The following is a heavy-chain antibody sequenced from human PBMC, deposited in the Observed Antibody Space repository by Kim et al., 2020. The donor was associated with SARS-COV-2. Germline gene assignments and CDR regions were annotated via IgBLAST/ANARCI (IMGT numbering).Heavy chain of an antibody. D-gene: IGHD3-3*01. CDR3: AKGPLYDFWSADTNAPFDY. CDR1: GFTFSSYA. CDR2: ISGSGGST. J-gene: IGHJ4*02. Sequence: GGSLRLSCAASGFTFSSYAMSWVRQAPGKGLEWVLAISGSGGSTYYADSVKGRFTISRDNSKNTLYLQMNSLRAEDTAVYYCAKGPLYDFWSADTNAPFDYWGQGTLVTVSS. V-gene: IGHV3-23*01.